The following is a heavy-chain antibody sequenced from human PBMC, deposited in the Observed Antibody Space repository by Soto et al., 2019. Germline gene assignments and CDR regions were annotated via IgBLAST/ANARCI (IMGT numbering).Heavy chain of an antibody. V-gene: IGHV3-73*02. D-gene: IGHD2-2*01. CDR3: AKKILGYAAHSDAMDV. CDR2: IRSKANSYAT. Sequence: EVQLVESGGGLVQPGGSLTLSCAGSGFAFSGSTIHWVRQASGKGLEWVGRIRSKANSYATAYAASVKGRFIISRDDSKTTAYLQMSSLKIEDTAVYYCAKKILGYAAHSDAMDVWGQGTTVTVS. CDR1: GFAFSGST. J-gene: IGHJ6*02.